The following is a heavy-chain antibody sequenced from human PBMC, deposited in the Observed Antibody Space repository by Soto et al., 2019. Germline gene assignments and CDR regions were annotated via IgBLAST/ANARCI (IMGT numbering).Heavy chain of an antibody. CDR2: IIPIFGTA. J-gene: IGHJ3*01. CDR1: GGTFSSYA. V-gene: IGHV1-69*12. CDR3: ASGPYPLVVAATEF. D-gene: IGHD2-15*01. Sequence: QVQLVQSGAEVKKPGSSVQVSCQASGGTFSSYAISWVRQAPGQGLEWMGGIIPIFGTANYAQKFQGRVTITADEATSTAYRELSSLRSEDTAVYYCASGPYPLVVAATEFWGQGTMVTVSS.